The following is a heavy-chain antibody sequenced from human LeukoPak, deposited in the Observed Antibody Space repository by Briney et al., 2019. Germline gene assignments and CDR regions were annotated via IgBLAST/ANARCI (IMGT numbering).Heavy chain of an antibody. Sequence: GGSLRLSCAASGFTFSSYAMSWVRQAPGKGLEWVSAISGTSGGTFYADSVKGRFTISRDTSKNTLYLQMSSLRAEDTAVYYCAKRSGGSGGFFDYWGQGTLVTVSS. J-gene: IGHJ4*02. CDR2: ISGTSGGT. D-gene: IGHD6-19*01. CDR1: GFTFSSYA. V-gene: IGHV3-23*01. CDR3: AKRSGGSGGFFDY.